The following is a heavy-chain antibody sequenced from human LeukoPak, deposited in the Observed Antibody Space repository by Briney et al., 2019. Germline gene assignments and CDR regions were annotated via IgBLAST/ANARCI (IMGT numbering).Heavy chain of an antibody. Sequence: SETLSLTCAVSGYSLSSGYYWGWIRQPPGKGLEWIGSIYHSGSTYYNPSLKSRVTISVDTSKNQFSLKLSSVTAADTAVYYCATSEWSNNWFDPWGQGTLVTVSS. D-gene: IGHD3-3*01. J-gene: IGHJ5*02. V-gene: IGHV4-38-2*01. CDR2: IYHSGST. CDR3: ATSEWSNNWFDP. CDR1: GYSLSSGYY.